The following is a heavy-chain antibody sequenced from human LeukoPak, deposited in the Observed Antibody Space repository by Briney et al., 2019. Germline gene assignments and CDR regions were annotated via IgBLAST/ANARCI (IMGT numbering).Heavy chain of an antibody. V-gene: IGHV4-59*01. Sequence: PSETLSLTCTVSGGSISSYYWSWIRQPPGKGLEWIGCIYYSGSTNYNPSLKSRVTISVDTSKNQFSLKLSSVTAADTAVYYCARCGSGPRHYYYYYMDVWGKGTTVTVSS. J-gene: IGHJ6*03. D-gene: IGHD6-19*01. CDR2: IYYSGST. CDR3: ARCGSGPRHYYYYYMDV. CDR1: GGSISSYY.